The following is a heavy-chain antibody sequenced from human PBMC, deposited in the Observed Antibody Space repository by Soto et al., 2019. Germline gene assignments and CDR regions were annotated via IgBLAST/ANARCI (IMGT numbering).Heavy chain of an antibody. D-gene: IGHD4-17*01. J-gene: IGHJ4*02. CDR3: ARQGNGAEGFDF. CDR2: IYPGDSDT. V-gene: IGHV5-51*01. CDR1: GYSFSSHW. Sequence: GASLKISCKGSGYSFSSHWIGWVRQMPGKDLDWMGIIYPGDSDTRYSPSFLGQVTISADKSINTAYLQWSSLKASDTAMYYCARQGNGAEGFDFWGQGALVTVSS.